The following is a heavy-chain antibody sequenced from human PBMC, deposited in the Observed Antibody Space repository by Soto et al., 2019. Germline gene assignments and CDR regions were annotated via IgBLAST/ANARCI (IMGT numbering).Heavy chain of an antibody. CDR2: LYSGGTT. V-gene: IGHV3-53*01. J-gene: IGHJ4*01. D-gene: IGHD1-26*01. CDR1: GFTVSRNF. Sequence: EVQLVESGGGLIQPGGSLRLSCAVSGFTVSRNFMSWIRQAPGKGLQWVSILYSGGTTYYTDSVKGRFTISGDNSKNTVYLQMNSLRVEDTATYYCARVVLVAATPYYFDHWGQGTLVSVSS. CDR3: ARVVLVAATPYYFDH.